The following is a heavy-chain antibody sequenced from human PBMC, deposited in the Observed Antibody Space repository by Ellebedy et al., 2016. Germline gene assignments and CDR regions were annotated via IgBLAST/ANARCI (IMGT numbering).Heavy chain of an antibody. CDR2: ISSFGDNT. CDR1: GYTFSKFG. Sequence: ASVKVSCKASGYTFSKFGVTWVRQAPGRGLEWMGWISSFGDNTHYTQIFQDRVVVTADSSTETAYMELKRLTTDDTAIYYCARVESRSDFFDFWGQGSLVTVSS. J-gene: IGHJ4*02. CDR3: ARVESRSDFFDF. V-gene: IGHV1-18*01. D-gene: IGHD3-3*01.